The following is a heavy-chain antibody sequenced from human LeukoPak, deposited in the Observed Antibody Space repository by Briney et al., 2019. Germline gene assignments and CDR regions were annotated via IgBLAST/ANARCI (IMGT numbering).Heavy chain of an antibody. J-gene: IGHJ4*02. CDR2: IYHSGST. CDR1: GYSISSGYY. V-gene: IGHV4-38-2*02. D-gene: IGHD2-2*01. Sequence: NPSETLSLTCTVSGYSISSGYYWGWIRQPPGKGLEWIGSIYHSGSTYYNTSLKIRVTISVDTSKNQFSLKLSSVTAADTAVYYCARGYQLLSYYFDYWGQGTLVTVSS. CDR3: ARGYQLLSYYFDY.